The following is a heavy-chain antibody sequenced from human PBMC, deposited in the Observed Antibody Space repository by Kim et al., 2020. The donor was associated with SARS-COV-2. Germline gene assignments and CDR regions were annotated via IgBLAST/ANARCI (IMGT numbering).Heavy chain of an antibody. V-gene: IGHV4-34*01. D-gene: IGHD3-9*01. CDR1: GGSFSGYY. CDR3: ARGYGGTLTGQHVNWFDP. Sequence: SETLSLTCAVYGGSFSGYYWSWIRQPPGKGLEWIGEINHSGSTNYNPSLKSRVTISVDTSKNQFSLKLSSVTAADTAVYYCARGYGGTLTGQHVNWFDPWGQGTLVTVSS. J-gene: IGHJ5*02. CDR2: INHSGST.